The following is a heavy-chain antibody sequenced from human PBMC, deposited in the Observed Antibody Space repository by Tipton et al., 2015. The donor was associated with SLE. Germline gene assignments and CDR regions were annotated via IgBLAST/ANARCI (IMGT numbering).Heavy chain of an antibody. CDR2: IIPIFGTP. Sequence: QLVQSGAEVKKPGASVKVSCKASGGTFSGYTITWVRQAPGQGLEWMGGIIPIFGTPNYAQNFQGRVTITSDESTSTAYMELNSLTSDDTAVYYCARGGIVLPSGEELFYDYGMDVWGHGTTVTVSS. V-gene: IGHV1-69*13. J-gene: IGHJ6*02. D-gene: IGHD2/OR15-2a*01. CDR1: GGTFSGYT. CDR3: ARGGIVLPSGEELFYDYGMDV.